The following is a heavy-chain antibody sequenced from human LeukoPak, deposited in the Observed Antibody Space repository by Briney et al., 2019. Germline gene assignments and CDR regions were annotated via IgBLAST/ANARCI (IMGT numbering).Heavy chain of an antibody. V-gene: IGHV1-2*02. J-gene: IGHJ4*02. CDR1: GYTFTGYN. D-gene: IGHD5-18*01. CDR2: INPNSGGT. Sequence: ASVKVSCKASGYTFTGYNMHWARQAPGQGLEWMGWINPNSGGTNYAQKFQGRVTMTRDTSISTAYMELSRLRSDDTAVYYCARGFFGYSYGYFDYWGQGTLVTVSS. CDR3: ARGFFGYSYGYFDY.